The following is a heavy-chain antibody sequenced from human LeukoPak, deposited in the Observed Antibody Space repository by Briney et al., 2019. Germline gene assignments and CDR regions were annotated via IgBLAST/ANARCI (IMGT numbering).Heavy chain of an antibody. CDR3: ARDHGDYYYYYMDV. CDR1: GFTFSSYA. Sequence: GGSLRLSCAASGFTFSSYAMHWVRQAPGKGLEWVAVISYDGGNKYYADSVKGRFTISRDNSKNTLYLQMNSLRAEDTAVYYCARDHGDYYYYYMDVWGKGTTVTVSS. J-gene: IGHJ6*03. CDR2: ISYDGGNK. V-gene: IGHV3-30*04. D-gene: IGHD4-17*01.